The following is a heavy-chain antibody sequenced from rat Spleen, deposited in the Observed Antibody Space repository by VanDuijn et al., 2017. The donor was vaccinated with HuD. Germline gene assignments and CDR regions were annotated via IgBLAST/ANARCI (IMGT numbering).Heavy chain of an antibody. J-gene: IGHJ2*01. CDR3: TRSAGGFDY. D-gene: IGHD4-3*01. Sequence: QVQLKESGPGLVQPSQTLSLTCTVSGFSLTSDGVSWVRQPPGKGLEWIAAVSSGGNTYYDSTLKSRLSISRDTSKSQVFLKMNSLQTEDTAIYFCTRSAGGFDYWGQGVMVTVSS. CDR1: GFSLTSDG. V-gene: IGHV2S12*01. CDR2: VSSGGNT.